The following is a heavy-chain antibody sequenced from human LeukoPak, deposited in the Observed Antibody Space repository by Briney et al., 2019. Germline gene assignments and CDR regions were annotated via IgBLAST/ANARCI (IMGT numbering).Heavy chain of an antibody. CDR2: INPSSGST. V-gene: IGHV1-46*01. Sequence: GASVKVSCKASGYXFTNYYIHWVRQAPGQGLEWMEIINPSSGSTSYAQKFQGRVTMTRDTSTSTVYMELSSLRSEDTAMYYCAREYSNSQFDYWGQGTLVTVSS. CDR3: AREYSNSQFDY. CDR1: GYXFTNYY. J-gene: IGHJ4*02. D-gene: IGHD6-13*01.